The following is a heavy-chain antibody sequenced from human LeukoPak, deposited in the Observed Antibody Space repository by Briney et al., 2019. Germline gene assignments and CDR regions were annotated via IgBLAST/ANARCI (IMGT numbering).Heavy chain of an antibody. D-gene: IGHD1-26*01. V-gene: IGHV1-18*01. CDR1: GYTFISYG. CDR3: AREGGVGPTAPPDYYSYQMDV. CDR2: ISPYTTKT. Sequence: VKVSCKASGYTFISYGITWVRQAPGQGLEWMGWISPYTTKTNYAQSLQGRVTMTTDTSTSTAYMELRSLRSVDTAVYYCAREGGVGPTAPPDYYSYQMDVWGKGTTVTVSS. J-gene: IGHJ6*03.